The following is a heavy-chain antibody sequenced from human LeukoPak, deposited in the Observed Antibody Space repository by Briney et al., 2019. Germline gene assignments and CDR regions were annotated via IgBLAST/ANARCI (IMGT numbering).Heavy chain of an antibody. CDR3: ARKSTMVRGVIIFWPDNWFDP. CDR1: GYTFTSYD. V-gene: IGHV1-8*01. CDR2: MNPNSGNT. D-gene: IGHD3-10*01. J-gene: IGHJ5*02. Sequence: ASAKVSCKASGYTFTSYDINWVRQATGQGLEWMGWMNPNSGNTGYAQKFQGRVTMTRNTSISTAYMELSSLRSEDTAVYYCARKSTMVRGVIIFWPDNWFDPWGQGTLVTVSS.